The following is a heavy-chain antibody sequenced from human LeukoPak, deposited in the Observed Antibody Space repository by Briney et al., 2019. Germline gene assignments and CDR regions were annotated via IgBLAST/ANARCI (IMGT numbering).Heavy chain of an antibody. D-gene: IGHD3-22*01. Sequence: GGSLRLSCAASGFTFSSYSMNWVRQAPGKGLEWVSSISSLSSYIYYADSVKGRFTISRDNAKNSLYLRMNSLGAEDTAVYYCARGPEYFHSSGYEYWGQGTLVTVSS. J-gene: IGHJ4*02. V-gene: IGHV3-21*01. CDR2: ISSLSSYI. CDR3: ARGPEYFHSSGYEY. CDR1: GFTFSSYS.